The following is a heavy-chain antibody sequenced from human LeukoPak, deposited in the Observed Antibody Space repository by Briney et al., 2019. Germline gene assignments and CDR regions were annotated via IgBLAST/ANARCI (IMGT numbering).Heavy chain of an antibody. J-gene: IGHJ3*02. V-gene: IGHV1-46*01. D-gene: IGHD6-19*01. CDR3: ARGRGSGWPEDAFDI. CDR1: GGTFSSHA. CDR2: INPSGGSR. Sequence: ASVKVSCKASGGTFSSHAISWVRQAPGQGLEWMGIINPSGGSRSYAQKFQGRVTMTRDTSTSTVYMELSSLRSEDTAVYYCARGRGSGWPEDAFDIWGQGTMVTVSS.